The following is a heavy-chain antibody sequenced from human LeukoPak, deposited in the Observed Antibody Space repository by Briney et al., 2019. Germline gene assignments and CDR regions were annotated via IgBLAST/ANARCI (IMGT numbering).Heavy chain of an antibody. V-gene: IGHV1-46*01. CDR2: INPSGGST. J-gene: IGHJ3*02. Sequence: ASVKVSCKASGYTFTSYYMHWVRQAPRQGLEWMGIINPSGGSTSYAQKFQGRVTLTRDTSTSTVYMELSSLRSEDTAVYYCARDLAAAGTNHDASDIWGQGTMVTVSS. CDR3: ARDLAAAGTNHDASDI. D-gene: IGHD6-13*01. CDR1: GYTFTSYY.